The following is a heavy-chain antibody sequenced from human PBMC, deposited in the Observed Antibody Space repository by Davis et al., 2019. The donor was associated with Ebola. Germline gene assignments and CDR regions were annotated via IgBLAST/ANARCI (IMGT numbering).Heavy chain of an antibody. CDR2: IAPSDSYT. V-gene: IGHV5-10-1*01. Sequence: GESLKISCKGSGYSFTKYWIGWVRQMPGKGLEWMGRIAPSDSYTNYSPSFQGHVTISADKSISTAYLQWSSLKASDTAMYYCARHGFSEDIVLVPAAPYYYYGMDVWGQGTTVTVSS. CDR1: GYSFTKYW. CDR3: ARHGFSEDIVLVPAAPYYYYGMDV. D-gene: IGHD2-2*01. J-gene: IGHJ6*02.